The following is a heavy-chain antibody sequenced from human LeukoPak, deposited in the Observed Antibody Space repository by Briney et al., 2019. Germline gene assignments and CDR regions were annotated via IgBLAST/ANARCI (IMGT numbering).Heavy chain of an antibody. CDR1: GGSISSSSYY. V-gene: IGHV4-39*07. CDR3: ARDLTVVRGSVAGY. D-gene: IGHD4-23*01. Sequence: SETLSLTCTVSGGSISSSSYYWGWIRQPPGKGLEWIGSIYYSGSTYYNPSPKSRVTISVDTSKNQFSLKLSSVTAADTAVYYCARDLTVVRGSVAGYWGQGTLVTVSS. J-gene: IGHJ4*02. CDR2: IYYSGST.